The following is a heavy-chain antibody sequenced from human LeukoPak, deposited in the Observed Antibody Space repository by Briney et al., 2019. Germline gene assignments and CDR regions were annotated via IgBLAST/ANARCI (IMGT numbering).Heavy chain of an antibody. Sequence: PGGSLRLSCAASGFTFSSYGMHWVRQAPGKGLEWVAVISYDGSNKYYADSVEGRFTISRDNSKNTLYLQMNSLRAEDTAVYYCPVPAATEYYFDYWGQGTLVTVSS. J-gene: IGHJ4*02. V-gene: IGHV3-30*03. CDR1: GFTFSSYG. CDR3: PVPAATEYYFDY. CDR2: ISYDGSNK. D-gene: IGHD2-2*01.